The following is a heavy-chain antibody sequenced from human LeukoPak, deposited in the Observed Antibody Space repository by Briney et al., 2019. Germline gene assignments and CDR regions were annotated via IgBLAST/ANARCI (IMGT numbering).Heavy chain of an antibody. D-gene: IGHD6-19*01. Sequence: GGSLRLSCAASGFTFSSYAMSWVRQAPGKGLEWVSVISDSGGSTYSADSVKGRFTISGDNSKSTLYLQMNSLRAEDTAIYYCARRPGSGWYVLDYWGQGTLVTVSS. CDR1: GFTFSSYA. V-gene: IGHV3-23*01. J-gene: IGHJ4*02. CDR3: ARRPGSGWYVLDY. CDR2: ISDSGGST.